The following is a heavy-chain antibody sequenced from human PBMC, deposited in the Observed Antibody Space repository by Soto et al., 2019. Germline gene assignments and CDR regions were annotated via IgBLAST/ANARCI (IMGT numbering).Heavy chain of an antibody. CDR3: ARGDDCGDPQAPDYLYYGRDV. CDR1: CYTFTSYG. V-gene: IGHV1-18*01. CDR2: ISAYNGNT. J-gene: IGHJ6*01. D-gene: IGHD2-21*02. Sequence: ASVKVSCKASCYTFTSYGISWVRQAPGQGLEWMGWISAYNGNTNYAQKLQGRVTMTTDTSTSTAYMELRSLRSDDTAVYYCARGDDCGDPQAPDYLYYGRDVWGRGTTGTV.